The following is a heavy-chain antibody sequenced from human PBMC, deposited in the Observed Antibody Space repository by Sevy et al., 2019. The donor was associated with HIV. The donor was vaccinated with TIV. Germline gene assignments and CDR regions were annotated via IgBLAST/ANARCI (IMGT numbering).Heavy chain of an antibody. CDR1: GFTFSSYA. J-gene: IGHJ4*02. V-gene: IGHV3-23*01. Sequence: GGSLRLSCAASGFTFSSYAMSWVRQAPGKGLEWVSTFSFGCGKINYADSVKGRFTISRDNSKNTLYLQMHSLRAEDTAVDYGARDGCCKPHDYWGQGTLVTVSS. CDR2: FSFGCGKI. CDR3: ARDGCCKPHDY. D-gene: IGHD6-19*01.